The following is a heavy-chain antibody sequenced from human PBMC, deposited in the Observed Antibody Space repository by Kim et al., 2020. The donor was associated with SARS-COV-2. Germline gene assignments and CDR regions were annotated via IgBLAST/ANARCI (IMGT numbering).Heavy chain of an antibody. J-gene: IGHJ3*02. CDR3: AKDQHSSGYTAFDI. D-gene: IGHD3-22*01. Sequence: ADSVKGRFTISRDNSKNSLYLQMNSLRAEDTALYYCAKDQHSSGYTAFDIWGQGTMVTVSS. V-gene: IGHV3-43D*03.